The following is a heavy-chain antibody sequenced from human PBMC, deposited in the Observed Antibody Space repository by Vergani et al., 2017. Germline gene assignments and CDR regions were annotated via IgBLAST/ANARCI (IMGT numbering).Heavy chain of an antibody. D-gene: IGHD3-9*01. Sequence: EVQLVESGGGLVQPGRSLRLSCTASGFTFGDYAMSWVRQAPGKGLEWVGFIRSKDYGGTTEYAAPVKGRFTISRDDSKSIAYLQMNSLKPEDTAAYYCARGAYDMLTGYQDWGQGTLVTVSS. V-gene: IGHV3-49*04. CDR3: ARGAYDMLTGYQD. CDR1: GFTFGDYA. J-gene: IGHJ4*02. CDR2: IRSKDYGGTT.